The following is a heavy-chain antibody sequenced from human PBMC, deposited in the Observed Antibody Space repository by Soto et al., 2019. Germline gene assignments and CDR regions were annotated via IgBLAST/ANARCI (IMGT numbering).Heavy chain of an antibody. CDR1: GGTFSSYT. Sequence: QVQLVQSGAEVKKPGSSVKVSCKASGGTFSSYTISWVRQAPGQGLEWMGRIIPILGIANYAQKFQGRVTITADNSTSTAYMELSSLRSEDTAVYYCAGITMVRGVNVWGKGTTVTVSS. CDR3: AGITMVRGVNV. CDR2: IIPILGIA. D-gene: IGHD3-10*01. V-gene: IGHV1-69*02. J-gene: IGHJ6*04.